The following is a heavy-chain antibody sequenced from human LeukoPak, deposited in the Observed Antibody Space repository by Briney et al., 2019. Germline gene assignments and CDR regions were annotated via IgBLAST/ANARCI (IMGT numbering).Heavy chain of an antibody. CDR3: AKDLSGIAARDVFDY. CDR1: GFTFSSYA. CDR2: ISGSGGST. D-gene: IGHD6-6*01. V-gene: IGHV3-23*01. Sequence: PGGSLRLSCAATGFTFSSYAMSWVRQAPGKGLEWVSAISGSGGSTYYADSVKGRFTISRDNSKNTLYLQMNSLRAEDTAVYYCAKDLSGIAARDVFDYWGQGTLVTVSS. J-gene: IGHJ4*02.